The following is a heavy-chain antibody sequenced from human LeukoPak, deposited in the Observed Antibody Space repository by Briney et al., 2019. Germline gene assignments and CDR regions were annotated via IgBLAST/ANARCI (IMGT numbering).Heavy chain of an antibody. Sequence: GASVKVSCKASGYTFTGYYIHWVRQAPGQGLEWMGWINPKSGGTNYAQKFQDRVTMTRDTSIWTAYMELSRLRSDDTAVYYCARSHADYGYDYDWFDYWGQGTLVTVSS. V-gene: IGHV1-2*02. CDR3: ARSHADYGYDYDWFDY. CDR1: GYTFTGYY. D-gene: IGHD5-12*01. J-gene: IGHJ4*02. CDR2: INPKSGGT.